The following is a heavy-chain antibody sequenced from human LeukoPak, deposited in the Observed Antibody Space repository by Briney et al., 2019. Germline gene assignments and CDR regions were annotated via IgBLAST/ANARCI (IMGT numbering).Heavy chain of an antibody. J-gene: IGHJ4*02. D-gene: IGHD3-16*02. V-gene: IGHV7-4-1*02. Sequence: GASVKVSCKASGYTFTSYAMNWVRQAPGQGLEWMGWINTNTGNPTYVQGFTGRFVFSLDTSVSTAYLQISSLKAEDTAVYYCARGRGQLYDYVWGSYRYTSSYFDYWGQGTLVTVSS. CDR2: INTNTGNP. CDR1: GYTFTSYA. CDR3: ARGRGQLYDYVWGSYRYTSSYFDY.